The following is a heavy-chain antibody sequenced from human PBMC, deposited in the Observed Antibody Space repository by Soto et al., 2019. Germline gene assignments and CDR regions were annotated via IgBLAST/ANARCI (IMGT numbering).Heavy chain of an antibody. D-gene: IGHD2-21*02. CDR1: GGSISGYY. CDR3: ARDLWGYCGTDCYPLDV. CDR2: MYNTGST. V-gene: IGHV4-59*01. Sequence: SETLSHTCTVSGGSISGYYWSWIRQPPGKGLEWIGYMYNTGSTVYNKSRVTISVDTSKNQFSLKLNSVTAADTAVYYCARDLWGYCGTDCYPLDVWGQGTTVS. J-gene: IGHJ6*02.